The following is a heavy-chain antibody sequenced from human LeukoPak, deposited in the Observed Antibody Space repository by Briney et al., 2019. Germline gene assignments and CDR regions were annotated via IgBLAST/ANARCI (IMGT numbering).Heavy chain of an antibody. J-gene: IGHJ5*02. CDR3: ARGWYSSSWYETTNNWFDP. CDR2: IYYSGST. V-gene: IGHV4-39*07. Sequence: SETLSLTCTVSGGSISSSSYYWGWIRQPPGKGLEWIGSIYYSGSTYYNPSLKSRVTISVDTSKNQFSLKLSSVTAAGTAVYYCARGWYSSSWYETTNNWFDPWGQGTLVTVSS. D-gene: IGHD6-13*01. CDR1: GGSISSSSYY.